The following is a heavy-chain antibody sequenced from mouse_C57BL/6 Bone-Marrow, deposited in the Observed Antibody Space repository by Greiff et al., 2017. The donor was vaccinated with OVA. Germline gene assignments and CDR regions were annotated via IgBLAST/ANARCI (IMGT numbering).Heavy chain of an antibody. D-gene: IGHD5-5*01. J-gene: IGHJ3*01. CDR1: GYTFTSYG. V-gene: IGHV1-81*01. CDR2: IYPRSGNT. CDR3: ARSYLSWFAY. Sequence: QVQLKQSGAELARPGASVKLSCKASGYTFTSYGISWVKQRTGQGLEWIGEIYPRSGNTYYNEKFKGKATLTADKSSSTAYMGLRSLTSEDSAVYFCARSYLSWFAYWGQGTLVTVSA.